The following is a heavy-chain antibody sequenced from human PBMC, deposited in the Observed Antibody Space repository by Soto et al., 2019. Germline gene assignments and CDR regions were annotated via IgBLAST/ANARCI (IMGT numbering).Heavy chain of an antibody. V-gene: IGHV4-30-2*01. CDR1: GGSISSGGYS. J-gene: IGHJ5*02. D-gene: IGHD3-3*01. CDR2: IYHSGST. Sequence: PPETLSLTCAVSGGSISSGGYSWSWIRQPPGKGLEWIGYIYHSGSTYYNPSLKSRVTISVDRSKNQFSLKLSSVTAADTAVYYCARNRPFFGHTFDPWGQGTLVTVSS. CDR3: ARNRPFFGHTFDP.